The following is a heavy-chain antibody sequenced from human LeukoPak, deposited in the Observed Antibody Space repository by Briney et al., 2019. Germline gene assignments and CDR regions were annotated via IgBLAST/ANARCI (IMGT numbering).Heavy chain of an antibody. CDR2: ISAYNGNT. CDR3: ARDLGSSATSTNWFDP. J-gene: IGHJ5*02. Sequence: ASVKVSCKASGYTFTSYGISWVRQAPGQGLEWLGWISAYNGNTNYAQKLQGRVTMTTDTSTSTAYMELRSLRSDDTAVYYCARDLGSSATSTNWFDPWGQGTLVTLSS. V-gene: IGHV1-18*01. D-gene: IGHD6-6*01. CDR1: GYTFTSYG.